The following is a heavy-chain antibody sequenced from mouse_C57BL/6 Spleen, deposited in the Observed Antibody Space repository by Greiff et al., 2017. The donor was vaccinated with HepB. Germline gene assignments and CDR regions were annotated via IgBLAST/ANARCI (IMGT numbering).Heavy chain of an antibody. CDR3: ASGSITTVVATDY. CDR1: GYTFTSYT. D-gene: IGHD1-1*01. CDR2: INPSSGYT. Sequence: QVQLKESGAELARPGASVKMSCKASGYTFTSYTMHWVKQRPGQGLEWIGYINPSSGYTKYNQKFKDKATLTADKSSSTAYMQLSSLTSEDSAVYVCASGSITTVVATDYWGQGTTLTVSS. J-gene: IGHJ2*01. V-gene: IGHV1-4*01.